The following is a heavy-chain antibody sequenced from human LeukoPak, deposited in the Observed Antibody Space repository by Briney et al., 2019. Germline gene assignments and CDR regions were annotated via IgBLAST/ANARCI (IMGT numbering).Heavy chain of an antibody. Sequence: GGSLRLSCAASGFTFSSYAMHWVRQAPGKGLEWVAVISYDGSNKYYADSVKGRFTISRDNSKNTLYLQMNSLRAEDTAVYYCARGEGWLLPKYYFDYWGQGTLVTVSS. D-gene: IGHD5-12*01. J-gene: IGHJ4*02. V-gene: IGHV3-30-3*01. CDR3: ARGEGWLLPKYYFDY. CDR1: GFTFSSYA. CDR2: ISYDGSNK.